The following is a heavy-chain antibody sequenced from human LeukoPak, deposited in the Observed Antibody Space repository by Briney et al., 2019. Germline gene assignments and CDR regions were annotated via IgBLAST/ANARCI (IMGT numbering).Heavy chain of an antibody. D-gene: IGHD3-10*01. J-gene: IGHJ3*02. Sequence: SETLSLTCTVSGYSISRGYYWGWIRQPPGKGLEWIGSIYHSGSTYYNPSLKSRVTISVDTSKNQISLKLSSVTAADTAVYYCARDQVRWFGEGDAFDIWGQGTMVTVSS. V-gene: IGHV4-38-2*02. CDR2: IYHSGST. CDR1: GYSISRGYY. CDR3: ARDQVRWFGEGDAFDI.